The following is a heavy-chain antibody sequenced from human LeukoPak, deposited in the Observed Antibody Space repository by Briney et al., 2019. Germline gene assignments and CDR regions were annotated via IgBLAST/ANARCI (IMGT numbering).Heavy chain of an antibody. CDR1: GGSVSSGSYY. Sequence: SETLSLTCTVSGGSVSSGSYYWSWIRQPPGKGLEWIGYTYYSGSTNYNPSLKSRVTISVDTSKNQFSLKLSSVTAADTAVHYCARDPYYYDSSGFDYWGQGTLVTVSS. CDR2: TYYSGST. CDR3: ARDPYYYDSSGFDY. V-gene: IGHV4-61*01. J-gene: IGHJ4*02. D-gene: IGHD3-22*01.